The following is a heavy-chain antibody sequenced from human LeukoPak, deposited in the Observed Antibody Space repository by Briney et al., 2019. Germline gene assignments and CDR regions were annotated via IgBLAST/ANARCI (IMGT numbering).Heavy chain of an antibody. CDR2: VTNNGGIT. D-gene: IGHD3-10*01. J-gene: IGHJ3*02. CDR3: ARLYRSGRAFDI. V-gene: IGHV3-64D*09. Sequence: PGGSLRLSCSASGFTFSSYAMHWVRQAPGKGLEYVSAVTNNGGITYYADSVKGRFTISRDNSKNTLSLQMSSLRAEDTAVYYCARLYRSGRAFDIWGQGTMVTVSS. CDR1: GFTFSSYA.